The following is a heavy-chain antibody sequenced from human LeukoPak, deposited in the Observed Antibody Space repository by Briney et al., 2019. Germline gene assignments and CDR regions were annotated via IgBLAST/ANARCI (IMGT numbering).Heavy chain of an antibody. V-gene: IGHV4-34*01. CDR2: INHSGST. J-gene: IGHJ4*02. CDR1: GGSFSGYY. D-gene: IGHD2-2*01. CDR3: ARGRHIVVVPAASFDY. Sequence: SETLSLTCAVYGGSFSGYYWSWIRQPPGKGLEWTGEINHSGSTNYNPSLKSRVTISVDTSKNQFSLKLSSVTAADTAVYYCARGRHIVVVPAASFDYWGQRTLVTVSS.